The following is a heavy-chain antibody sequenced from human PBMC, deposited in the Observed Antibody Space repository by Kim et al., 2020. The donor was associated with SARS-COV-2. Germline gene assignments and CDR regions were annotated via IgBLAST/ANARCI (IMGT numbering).Heavy chain of an antibody. Sequence: GESLKISCKGSGYSFTTYWIAWVRQMPGKGLEWMGIIYPGDSDTRYSPSFQGQVTISVDKSISTAYLQWSSLQASDTAMYYCARSLGSYYDSRGYFPWFDPWGQGTLVTVSS. CDR1: GYSFTTYW. V-gene: IGHV5-51*01. CDR2: IYPGDSDT. CDR3: ARSLGSYYDSRGYFPWFDP. J-gene: IGHJ5*02. D-gene: IGHD3-22*01.